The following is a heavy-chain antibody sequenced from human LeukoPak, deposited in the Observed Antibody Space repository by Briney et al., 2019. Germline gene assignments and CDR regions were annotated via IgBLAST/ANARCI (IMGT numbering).Heavy chain of an antibody. J-gene: IGHJ6*03. D-gene: IGHD3-10*01. CDR2: ISCSGGST. V-gene: IGHV3-23*01. CDR1: GFTFSSYA. Sequence: GGSLRLSCAASGFTFSSYAMSWVRQAPGKGLEWVSAISCSGGSTYYADSVKGRFTISRDNSKNTLYLQMNSLRAEDTAVYYCAKIAGEGFGELLANYYSYYMDVWGKGTTVTVSS. CDR3: AKIAGEGFGELLANYYSYYMDV.